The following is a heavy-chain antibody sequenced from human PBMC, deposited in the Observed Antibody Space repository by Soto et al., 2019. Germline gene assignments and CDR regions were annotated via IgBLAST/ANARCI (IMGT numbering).Heavy chain of an antibody. J-gene: IGHJ6*02. V-gene: IGHV1-3*01. D-gene: IGHD2-2*01. Sequence: ASVKVSCKASGYTFMSYPLHWVRQAPGQRPEWMGWINAGDDITQFSQKFQGRLTFTRDTSASTGYMELRSLRSEDTAVYYCAREDRDRETGLVPAAFDGMDVWG. CDR1: GYTFMSYP. CDR2: INAGDDIT. CDR3: AREDRDRETGLVPAAFDGMDV.